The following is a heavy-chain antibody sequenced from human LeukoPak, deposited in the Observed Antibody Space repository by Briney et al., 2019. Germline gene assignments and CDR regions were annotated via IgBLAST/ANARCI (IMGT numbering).Heavy chain of an antibody. D-gene: IGHD6-19*01. J-gene: IGHJ4*02. CDR1: GFTFGSYA. CDR3: AKTTAGYSSGRYPGWPVDY. Sequence: PGGCLRLSCAASGFTFGSYAMYWVRQAPGKGLECVSGISGSGGSTFYADSVKGRFTISRDNSENTVYLQMNSLRADDTAVYYCAKTTAGYSSGRYPGWPVDYWGQGTLVTVSS. V-gene: IGHV3-23*01. CDR2: ISGSGGST.